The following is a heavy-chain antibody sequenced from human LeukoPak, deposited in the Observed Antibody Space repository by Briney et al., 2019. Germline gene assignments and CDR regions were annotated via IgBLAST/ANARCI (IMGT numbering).Heavy chain of an antibody. V-gene: IGHV3-30*18. J-gene: IGHJ4*02. CDR3: AKGGKVPAAISASWYSFSSSEFDY. CDR2: ISYDGSNK. Sequence: GGSLTLSCAASGFTFSSYGMHWVRQAPGKGLEWVAVISYDGSNKYYADSVKGRFTISRDNSKNTLYLQMNSLRAEDTAVYYCAKGGKVPAAISASWYSFSSSEFDYWGQGTLVTVSS. CDR1: GFTFSSYG. D-gene: IGHD2-2*01.